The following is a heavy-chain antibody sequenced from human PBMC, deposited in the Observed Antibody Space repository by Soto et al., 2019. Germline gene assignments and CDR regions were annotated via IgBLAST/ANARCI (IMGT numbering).Heavy chain of an antibody. CDR1: AGTFNNYA. J-gene: IGHJ6*02. CDR2: TIPLFSTS. V-gene: IGHV1-69*06. CDR3: ARAGGRPDYYYGMDV. Sequence: QEQLVQSGPEVKKPGSSVTVSCKASAGTFNNYAICWVRQAPGQGLEWMGGTIPLFSTSSYAQKFQGRVTITADKSTSTVDMEMSNLTSDHTALYYCARAGGRPDYYYGMDVWGQGTTVTVSS. D-gene: IGHD2-15*01.